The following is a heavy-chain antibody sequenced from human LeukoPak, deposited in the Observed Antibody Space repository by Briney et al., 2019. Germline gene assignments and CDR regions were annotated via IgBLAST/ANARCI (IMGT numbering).Heavy chain of an antibody. CDR1: GGSISSSSYY. CDR2: IYYSGST. D-gene: IGHD6-6*01. V-gene: IGHV4-39*07. Sequence: PSETLSLTCTVSGGSISSSSYYWGWIRQPPGKGLEWIGSIYYSGSTYYNPSLKSRVTISVDTSKNQFSLKLSSVTAADTAVYYCARGRGAARPKKLTYYYYYYMDVWGKGTTVTVSS. J-gene: IGHJ6*03. CDR3: ARGRGAARPKKLTYYYYYYMDV.